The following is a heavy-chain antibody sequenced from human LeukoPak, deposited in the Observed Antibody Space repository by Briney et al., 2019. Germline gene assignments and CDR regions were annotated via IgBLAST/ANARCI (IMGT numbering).Heavy chain of an antibody. CDR1: GFTFSSCS. D-gene: IGHD5-24*01. CDR3: TTLRWPLDY. CDR2: ISSSSSYI. Sequence: PGGSLRLSCAASGFTFSSCSMNWVRQAPGKGLEWVSSISSSSSYIYYADSVKGRLTISRDNAKNSLYLQMNSLKTEDTAVYHCTTLRWPLDYWGQGTLVTASS. V-gene: IGHV3-21*03. J-gene: IGHJ4*02.